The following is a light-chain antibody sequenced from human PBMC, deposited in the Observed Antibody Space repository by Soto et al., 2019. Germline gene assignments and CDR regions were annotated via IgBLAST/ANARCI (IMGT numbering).Light chain of an antibody. J-gene: IGLJ1*01. CDR1: SSDVGAYNY. Sequence: QSALTQPASVSGSPGQSITISCTGTSSDVGAYNYVSWYQQHPGKVPKLMIYYVSDRPSGVSNRFSGSKSGNTASLTISGLQAEDEADYYCSSFTTSSTYVFGTGTKLTVL. CDR2: YVS. V-gene: IGLV2-14*01. CDR3: SSFTTSSTYV.